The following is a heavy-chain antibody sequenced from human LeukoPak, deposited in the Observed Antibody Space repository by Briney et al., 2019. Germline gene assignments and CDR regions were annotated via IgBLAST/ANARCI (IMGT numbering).Heavy chain of an antibody. Sequence: PSETLSLTCTVSGGSISSYYWSWIRQPPGEGLEWIGYIYYSGSTNYNPSLKSRVTISVDTSKNQFSLKLSSVTAADTAVYYCARAIAAAGTSGFDPWGQGTLVTVSS. CDR3: ARAIAAAGTSGFDP. CDR2: IYYSGST. J-gene: IGHJ5*02. D-gene: IGHD6-13*01. CDR1: GGSISSYY. V-gene: IGHV4-59*01.